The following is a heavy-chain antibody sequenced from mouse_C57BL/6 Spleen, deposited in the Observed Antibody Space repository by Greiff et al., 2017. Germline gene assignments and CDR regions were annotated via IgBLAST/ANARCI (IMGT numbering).Heavy chain of an antibody. J-gene: IGHJ1*03. D-gene: IGHD1-2*01. Sequence: QVQLQQPGAELVRPGSSVKLSCKASGYTFTSYWMDWVKQRPGQGLEWIGNIYPSDSETHYNQKFKDKATLTVDKSSSTAYMQLSSLTSEDSAVYYCATITTAWYFDVWGTGTTVTVSS. V-gene: IGHV1-61*01. CDR3: ATITTAWYFDV. CDR2: IYPSDSET. CDR1: GYTFTSYW.